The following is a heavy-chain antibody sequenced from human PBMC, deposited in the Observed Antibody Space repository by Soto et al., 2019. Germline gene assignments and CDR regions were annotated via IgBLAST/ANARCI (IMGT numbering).Heavy chain of an antibody. CDR3: ARVSWNYVGHYYYGMDV. CDR2: IYYSGST. D-gene: IGHD1-7*01. Sequence: PSETLSLTCTVSGGSISSGGYYWSWIRQHPGKGLEWIGYIYYSGSTYYNPSLKSRVTISVDTSKNQFSLKLSSVTAADTAVYYCARVSWNYVGHYYYGMDVWGQGTTVTVSS. CDR1: GGSISSGGYY. J-gene: IGHJ6*02. V-gene: IGHV4-31*03.